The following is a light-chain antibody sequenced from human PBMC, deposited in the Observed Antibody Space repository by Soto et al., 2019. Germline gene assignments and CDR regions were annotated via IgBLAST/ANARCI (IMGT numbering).Light chain of an antibody. Sequence: QSALTQPASVSGSPGQSITISCTGTSSDVGSYNLVSWYQQHPGKAPKLMIYEGSKRPSGVSNRFSGSKSGNTASLTISGLQAEDEADYYCCSYAGSVVFGGGPMLTVL. J-gene: IGLJ2*01. CDR3: CSYAGSVV. V-gene: IGLV2-23*01. CDR2: EGS. CDR1: SSDVGSYNL.